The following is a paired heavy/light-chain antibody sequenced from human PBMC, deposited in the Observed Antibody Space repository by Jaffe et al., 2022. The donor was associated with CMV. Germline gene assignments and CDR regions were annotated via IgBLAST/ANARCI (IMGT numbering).Heavy chain of an antibody. CDR3: ARAEGEGSGIDWFDP. J-gene: IGHJ5*02. CDR2: IIPIFGTA. V-gene: IGHV1-69*01. D-gene: IGHD3-10*01. Sequence: QVQLVQSGAEVKKPGSSVKVSCKASGGTFSSYPISWVRQAPGQGLEWMGGIIPIFGTANYAQKFQDRVTIIADESTSTAYMELSSLRSEDTAVYYCARAEGEGSGIDWFDPWGHGTLLTVSS. CDR1: GGTFSSYP.
Light chain of an antibody. CDR2: QDK. J-gene: IGLJ2*01. CDR3: QAWDTSTVV. V-gene: IGLV3-1*01. Sequence: SYELTQPPSMSVSPGQTASITCSGDKLGHKYVSWYQQKPGQSPVLVIYQDKKRPSGIPERFSGSNSGNTATLTISGTQAIDEADYYCQAWDTSTVVFGGGTKLTVL. CDR1: KLGHKY.